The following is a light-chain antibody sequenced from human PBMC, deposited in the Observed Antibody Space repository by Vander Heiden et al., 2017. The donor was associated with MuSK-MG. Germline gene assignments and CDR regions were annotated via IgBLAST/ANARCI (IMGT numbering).Light chain of an antibody. J-gene: IGKJ2*01. Sequence: DIQMTQSPSSLSASVGDSVTITCRASQPIRPFLVWFQQKPGKAPKSLIYSATTLQSGVPSKFSGSGSGTDFSLTISSLQPDDSAIYYCQHCEDFPPTFGQGTKLDI. V-gene: IGKV1-16*02. CDR1: QPIRPF. CDR3: QHCEDFPPT. CDR2: SAT.